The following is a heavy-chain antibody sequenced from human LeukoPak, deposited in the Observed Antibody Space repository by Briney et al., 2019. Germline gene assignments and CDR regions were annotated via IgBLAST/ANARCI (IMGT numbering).Heavy chain of an antibody. CDR2: IYSGGST. CDR3: ARDRKGLFDY. J-gene: IGHJ4*02. Sequence: GGSLRLSCAASGFTFIGYAMSWVRQAPGKGLEWVSVIYSGGSTYYADSVKGRFTISRDNSKNTLYLQMNSLRAEDTAVYYCARDRKGLFDYWGQGTLVTVSS. V-gene: IGHV3-53*01. CDR1: GFTFIGYA.